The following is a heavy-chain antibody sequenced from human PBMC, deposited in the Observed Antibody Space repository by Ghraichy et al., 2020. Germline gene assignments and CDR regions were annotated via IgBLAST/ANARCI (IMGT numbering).Heavy chain of an antibody. D-gene: IGHD4-17*01. Sequence: ASVKVSCKVSGYTLTELSMHWVRQAPGKGLEWMGGFDPEDGETIYAQKFQGRVTMTEDTSTDTAYMELSSLRSEDTAVYYCATDSTVTTFPVSWGQGTLVTVSS. CDR2: FDPEDGET. J-gene: IGHJ5*02. CDR3: ATDSTVTTFPVS. CDR1: GYTLTELS. V-gene: IGHV1-24*01.